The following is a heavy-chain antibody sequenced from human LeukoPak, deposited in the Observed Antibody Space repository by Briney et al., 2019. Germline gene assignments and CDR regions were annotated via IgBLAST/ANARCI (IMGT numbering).Heavy chain of an antibody. CDR2: ISGSGGST. Sequence: PGGSLRLSCAASGFTFSSYAMSWVRQAPGKGLEWVSAISGSGGSTYYADSVKGRFTISRDNSKNTLYLQMNSLRAEDTAVYYCAKVGVGATNYYYYGMDVWGQGTTVTVSS. D-gene: IGHD1-26*01. J-gene: IGHJ6*02. CDR3: AKVGVGATNYYYYGMDV. V-gene: IGHV3-23*01. CDR1: GFTFSSYA.